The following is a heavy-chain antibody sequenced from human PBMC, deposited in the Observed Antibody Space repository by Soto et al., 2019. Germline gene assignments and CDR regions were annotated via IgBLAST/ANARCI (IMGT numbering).Heavy chain of an antibody. CDR3: AKAYYDILTGYYRSEHGMDV. V-gene: IGHV3-43*01. CDR2: ISWDGGST. Sequence: GGSLRLSCAASGFTFDDYTMHWVRQAPGKGLEWVSLISWDGGSTYYADSVKGRFTISRDNSKNTLYLQMNSLRTEDTALYYCAKAYYDILTGYYRSEHGMDVWGQGTTVTVSS. J-gene: IGHJ6*02. CDR1: GFTFDDYT. D-gene: IGHD3-9*01.